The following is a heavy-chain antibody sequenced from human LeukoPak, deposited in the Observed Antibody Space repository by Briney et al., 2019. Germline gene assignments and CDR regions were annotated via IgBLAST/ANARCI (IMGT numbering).Heavy chain of an antibody. CDR1: GGSISSYY. CDR2: IYYSGST. D-gene: IGHD1-26*01. V-gene: IGHV4-59*12. CDR3: AREAGSYPYYFDY. Sequence: KPSETLSLTCTVSGGSISSYYWSWIRQPPGKGLEWIGYIYYSGSTNYNPSLKSRVTISVDTSKNQFSLKLSSVTAADTAVYYCAREAGSYPYYFDYWGQGTLVTVSS. J-gene: IGHJ4*02.